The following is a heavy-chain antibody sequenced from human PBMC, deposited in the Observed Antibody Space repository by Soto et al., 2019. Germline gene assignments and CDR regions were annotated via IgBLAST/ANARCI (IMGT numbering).Heavy chain of an antibody. D-gene: IGHD1-26*01. CDR3: ATFRSYSDS. CDR2: IKSQGEGGTT. V-gene: IGHV3-15*01. J-gene: IGHJ5*01. CDR1: GFSFSDAW. Sequence: GGSLRLSCAASGFSFSDAWMTWVRQAPGKRLEWVGRIKSQGEGGTTEYGAPVKGRFTISRDDSENTLHLQMNSLKTEDAAVYYCATFRSYSDSWGHGTLVTVSS.